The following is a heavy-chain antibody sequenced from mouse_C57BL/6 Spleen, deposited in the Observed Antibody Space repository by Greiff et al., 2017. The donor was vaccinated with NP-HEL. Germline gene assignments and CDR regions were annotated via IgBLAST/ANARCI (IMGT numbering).Heavy chain of an antibody. CDR1: GYTFTDYY. D-gene: IGHD4-1*01. J-gene: IGHJ2*01. V-gene: IGHV1-26*01. CDR3: ARGGKLGPTDY. Sequence: EVQLQESGPELVKPGASVKISCKASGYTFTDYYMNWVKQSHGKSLEWIGDINPNNGGTSYNQKFKGKATLTVAKSSSTAYLELRSLPSEDSAVFYCARGGKLGPTDYWGKGTTLTVSS. CDR2: INPNNGGT.